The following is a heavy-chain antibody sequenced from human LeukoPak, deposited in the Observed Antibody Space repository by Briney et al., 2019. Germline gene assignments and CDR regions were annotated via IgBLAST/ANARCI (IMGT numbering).Heavy chain of an antibody. CDR3: ARDTYGDAFDY. Sequence: PSETLSLTCAVYGGSFSGYYWSWIRQPPGKGLEWIGEINHSGSTNYNPSLKSRVTISVDTSKNQFSLKLSSVTAADTAVYYCARDTYGDAFDYWGQGTLVIVSS. CDR1: GGSFSGYY. V-gene: IGHV4-34*01. D-gene: IGHD4-17*01. CDR2: INHSGST. J-gene: IGHJ4*02.